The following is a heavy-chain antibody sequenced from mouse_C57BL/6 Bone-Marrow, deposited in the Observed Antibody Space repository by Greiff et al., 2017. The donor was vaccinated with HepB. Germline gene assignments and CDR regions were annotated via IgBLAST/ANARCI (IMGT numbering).Heavy chain of an antibody. J-gene: IGHJ4*01. CDR2: INPNYGTI. CDR1: GYSFTDYN. D-gene: IGHD2-3*01. Sequence: VQLQQSGPELVKPGASVKISCKASGYSFTDYNMNWVKQSNGKSLEWIGVINPNYGTISYNQKFKGKATLTVDKSSSTAYMQLNSLTSEDSAVYYCARLERLLLPYAMDYWGQGTSVTVSS. V-gene: IGHV1-39*01. CDR3: ARLERLLLPYAMDY.